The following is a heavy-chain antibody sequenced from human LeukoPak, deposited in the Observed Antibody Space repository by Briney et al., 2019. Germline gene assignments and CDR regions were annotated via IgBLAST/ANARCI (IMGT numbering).Heavy chain of an antibody. V-gene: IGHV4-4*09. CDR2: IYTSGST. CDR3: ARLLMVYAVTRFDP. Sequence: GSLRLSCAASGFTFSSYSMNWVRQAPGKGLECIGYIYTSGSTNYNPSLKSRVTISIDTSKNQFSLKLSSVTAADTAVYYCARLLMVYAVTRFDPWGQGTLVTVSS. D-gene: IGHD2-8*01. J-gene: IGHJ5*02. CDR1: GFTFSSYS.